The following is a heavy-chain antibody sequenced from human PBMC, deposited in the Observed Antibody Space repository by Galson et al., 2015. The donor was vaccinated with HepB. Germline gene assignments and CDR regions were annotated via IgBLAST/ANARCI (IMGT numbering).Heavy chain of an antibody. V-gene: IGHV3-21*01. CDR1: GFTFSSYS. Sequence: SLRLSCAASGFTFSSYSMNWVRQAPGKGLEWVSSISSSSSYIYYADSVKGRFTISRDNAKNSLYLQMNSLRAEDTAVYYCARDRGCHGHGMDVWGQGTTVTVSS. D-gene: IGHD2-15*01. J-gene: IGHJ6*02. CDR3: ARDRGCHGHGMDV. CDR2: ISSSSSYI.